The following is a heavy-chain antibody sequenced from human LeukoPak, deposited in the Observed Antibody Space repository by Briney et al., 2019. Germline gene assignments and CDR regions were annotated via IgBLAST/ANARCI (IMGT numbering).Heavy chain of an antibody. J-gene: IGHJ5*02. CDR3: ASPRDCSSTSCYGWFDP. Sequence: GGSLRLSCAASGFTFSSYSMNWVRQAPGKGLEWVSSISSSSSYIYYADSVKGRFTISRDNAKNSLYLQMNSLRAEDTAVYYCASPRDCSSTSCYGWFDPWGQGTLVTVSS. CDR1: GFTFSSYS. CDR2: ISSSSSYI. V-gene: IGHV3-21*01. D-gene: IGHD2-2*01.